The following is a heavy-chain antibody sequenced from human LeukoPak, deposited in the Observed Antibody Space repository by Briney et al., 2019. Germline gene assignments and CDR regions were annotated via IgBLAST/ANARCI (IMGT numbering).Heavy chain of an antibody. CDR1: GYTLTELS. D-gene: IGHD2-2*01. V-gene: IGHV1-24*01. J-gene: IGHJ4*02. CDR3: ARKSAARSTSEFDC. CDR2: FDPEDGET. Sequence: ASVKVSCKVSGYTLTELSMHWVRQAPGKGLEWIGGFDPEDGETIYAQKFQGRVTMTEDTSTDTAYMELSSLRSEDTAVYYCARKSAARSTSEFDCWGQGTLVTVSS.